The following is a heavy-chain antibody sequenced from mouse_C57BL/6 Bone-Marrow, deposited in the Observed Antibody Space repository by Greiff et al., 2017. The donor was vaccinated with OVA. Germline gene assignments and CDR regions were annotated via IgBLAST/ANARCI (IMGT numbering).Heavy chain of an antibody. CDR1: GFTFSDYY. Sequence: EVMLVESGGGLVQPGGSLKLSCAASGFTFSDYYMYWVRQTPEKRLEWVAYISNGGGSTYYPDTVKGRFTISRDNAKNTLYLQMSRLKSEDTAMYYCARGRQAWFAYWGQGTLVTVSA. J-gene: IGHJ3*01. V-gene: IGHV5-12*01. CDR2: ISNGGGST. D-gene: IGHD1-2*01. CDR3: ARGRQAWFAY.